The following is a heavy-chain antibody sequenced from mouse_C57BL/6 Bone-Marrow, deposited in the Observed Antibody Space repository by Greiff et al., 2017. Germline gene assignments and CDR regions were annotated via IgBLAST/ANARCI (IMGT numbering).Heavy chain of an antibody. J-gene: IGHJ3*01. V-gene: IGHV1-53*01. CDR2: INPSNGCT. D-gene: IGHD5-5*01. CDR3: AKGDSLLKDSPWAAY. CDR1: GYTFTSYW. Sequence: QVQLQQPGTELVKPGASVKLSCKASGYTFTSYWMHWVKQRPGQGLEWIGNINPSNGCTNYNEKFKSKATLTVDKSSSTAYMQLSSLTSEDSAVYYCAKGDSLLKDSPWAAYWGQGTLVTVSA.